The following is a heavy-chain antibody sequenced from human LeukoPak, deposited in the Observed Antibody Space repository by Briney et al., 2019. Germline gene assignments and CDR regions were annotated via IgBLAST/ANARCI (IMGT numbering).Heavy chain of an antibody. CDR3: ATDVIAYYYDSSGYLNY. J-gene: IGHJ4*02. V-gene: IGHV1-24*01. CDR2: FDPEDGET. CDR1: GYTLTELS. Sequence: ASVKVSCKVSGYTLTELSMHWVRQAPGKGLEWMGGFDPEDGETIYAQKFQGRVTMTEDTSTDTAYMELSSLRSEDTAVYYCATDVIAYYYDSSGYLNYWGQGTLVTVSS. D-gene: IGHD3-22*01.